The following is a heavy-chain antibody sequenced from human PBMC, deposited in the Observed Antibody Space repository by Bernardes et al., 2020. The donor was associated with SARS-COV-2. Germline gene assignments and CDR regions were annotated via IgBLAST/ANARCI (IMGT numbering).Heavy chain of an antibody. V-gene: IGHV4-31*03. Sequence: SETLSLTCTVSGFSISSCGYYWSWIRQHPVPGLDSISYIYYSWSTYYNPSLKSRVTISVDTSKNQFSLKLSSVTAADTAVYYCARDKRGYSYFDPWGQGTLVTVS. J-gene: IGHJ5*02. CDR3: ARDKRGYSYFDP. CDR1: GFSISSCGYY. D-gene: IGHD5-18*01. CDR2: IYYSWST.